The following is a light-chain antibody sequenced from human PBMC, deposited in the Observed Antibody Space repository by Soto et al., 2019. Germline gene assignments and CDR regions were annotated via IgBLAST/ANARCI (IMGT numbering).Light chain of an antibody. V-gene: IGLV2-18*01. Sequence: QSALTQPPSVSGSPGQSVTISCSGTSRDVGSYNRVSWYQQAPGTAPKVMIYEVSNRPSGVPDRFSGSKSGNTASLTISGLQPEDEAAYYCYLPTGSNTYVFVTGTKVTVL. CDR1: SRDVGSYNR. CDR2: EVS. CDR3: YLPTGSNTYV. J-gene: IGLJ1*01.